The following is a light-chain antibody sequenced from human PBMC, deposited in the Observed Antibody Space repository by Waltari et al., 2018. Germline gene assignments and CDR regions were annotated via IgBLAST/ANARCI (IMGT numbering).Light chain of an antibody. CDR3: ATCDYSLDGQV. Sequence: QSVLTQTPSASGTPGQRVTISCSGSRSNIGAEVVNWYQVLPGTAPRLLVYSTNQRPAGVPGRYSGSKSGTSASLAISGLQSEDEADYYCATCDYSLDGQVFGGVTNLTVL. CDR1: RSNIGAEV. V-gene: IGLV1-44*01. J-gene: IGLJ3*02. CDR2: STN.